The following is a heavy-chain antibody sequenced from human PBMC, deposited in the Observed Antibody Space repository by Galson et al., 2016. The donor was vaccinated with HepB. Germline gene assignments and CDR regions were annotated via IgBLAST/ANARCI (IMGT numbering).Heavy chain of an antibody. CDR2: INPSGGST. V-gene: IGHV1-46*01. D-gene: IGHD3-10*01. J-gene: IGHJ6*02. CDR3: ARGGYYGSGHYYGMDV. CDR1: GHTFTSYY. Sequence: SVKVSCKASGHTFTSYYMHWVRQAPGQGLEWMGIINPSGGSTSYAQKFQGRVTMTRDTSTSTVYMELSSLRSEDTAVYYCARGGYYGSGHYYGMDVWGQGTAVTVSS.